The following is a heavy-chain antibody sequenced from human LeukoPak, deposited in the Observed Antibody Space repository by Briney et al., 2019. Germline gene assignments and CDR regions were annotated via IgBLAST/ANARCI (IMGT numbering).Heavy chain of an antibody. J-gene: IGHJ4*02. D-gene: IGHD3-9*01. V-gene: IGHV3-11*01. Sequence: EGSLRLSCAASGFTFSDYYMSWIRQAPGKGLEWVAYISSSGSTIYYADSVKGRFTISRDNAKNSLYLHMNSLRAEDTAVYYCARDLSYYDILTGYLGGALDYWGQGTLVTVSS. CDR3: ARDLSYYDILTGYLGGALDY. CDR2: ISSSGSTI. CDR1: GFTFSDYY.